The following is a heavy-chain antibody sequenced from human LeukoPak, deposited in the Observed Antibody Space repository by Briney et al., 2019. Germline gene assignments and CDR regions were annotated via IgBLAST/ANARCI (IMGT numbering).Heavy chain of an antibody. Sequence: ASVKVSCKASGYTFTGYYMHWVRQAPGQGLEWMGWINPTSGGTNYAQKFQGRVTMTRDTSISTAYMELSRLRSDDTAVYYCQRGGYYYDSSGYYHNDAFDIWGQGTMVTVSP. J-gene: IGHJ3*02. D-gene: IGHD3-22*01. CDR3: QRGGYYYDSSGYYHNDAFDI. CDR1: GYTFTGYY. V-gene: IGHV1-2*02. CDR2: INPTSGGT.